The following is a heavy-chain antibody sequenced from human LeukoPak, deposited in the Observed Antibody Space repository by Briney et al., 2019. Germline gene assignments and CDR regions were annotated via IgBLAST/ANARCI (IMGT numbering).Heavy chain of an antibody. J-gene: IGHJ4*02. V-gene: IGHV3-21*01. D-gene: IGHD6-13*01. CDR2: ISSSSSYI. CDR3: ASMAAAGNR. CDR1: GFTFSSYS. Sequence: PGGSLRLSCAASGFTFSSYSMNWVRQAPGKGLEWVSSISSSSSYIYYADSVKGRFAISRDNAKNSLYLQMNSLRAEDTAVYYCASMAAAGNRWGQGTLVTVSS.